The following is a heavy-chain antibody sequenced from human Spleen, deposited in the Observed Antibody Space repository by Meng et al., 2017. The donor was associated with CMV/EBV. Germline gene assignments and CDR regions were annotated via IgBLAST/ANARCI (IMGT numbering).Heavy chain of an antibody. Sequence: RGSLRLSCAASGFTFTNYGMHWVRQAPGKGLERVAFIPYDGTNKYYADAVKGRFTIPRDNSKNTLYLQMNSLRVEDTAVYYCAKDWALELPGYWGQGTLVTVSS. CDR3: AKDWALELPGY. V-gene: IGHV3-30*02. J-gene: IGHJ4*02. D-gene: IGHD1-7*01. CDR1: GFTFTNYG. CDR2: IPYDGTNK.